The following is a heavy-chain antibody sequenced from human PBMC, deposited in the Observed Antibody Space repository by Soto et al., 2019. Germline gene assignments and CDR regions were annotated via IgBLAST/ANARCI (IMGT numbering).Heavy chain of an antibody. D-gene: IGHD2-2*01. CDR1: GYTLTNFG. Sequence: ASVKVSCKASGYTLTNFGVTWVRRAPGQGLEWMGWISAYTDTPNYAQKFQGRVTMTIDTSTSTAYMDLRSLTSDDTAVYYCARVIPGVEAWFDPWGQGTLVTVS. CDR3: ARVIPGVEAWFDP. J-gene: IGHJ5*02. CDR2: ISAYTDTP. V-gene: IGHV1-18*01.